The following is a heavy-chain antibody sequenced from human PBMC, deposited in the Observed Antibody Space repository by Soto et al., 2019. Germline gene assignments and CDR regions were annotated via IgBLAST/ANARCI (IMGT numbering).Heavy chain of an antibody. J-gene: IGHJ4*02. V-gene: IGHV2-5*02. CDR2: IYWDNDK. CDR1: GFSLNTYGVG. CDR3: ARALGSWGAYYYDY. Sequence: QITLKESGPPLVKPTQTLTLTCTVSGFSLNTYGVGVGWIRQPPGKALERLALIYWDNDKRYSPSLKRRLTITKDTSKNQVVLTMTNIDPVDAGTYYCARALGSWGAYYYDYWGQGTLLTVSS. D-gene: IGHD3-16*01.